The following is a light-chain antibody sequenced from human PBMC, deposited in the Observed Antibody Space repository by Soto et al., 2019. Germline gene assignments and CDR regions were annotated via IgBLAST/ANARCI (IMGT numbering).Light chain of an antibody. CDR3: QQYNNWPPGT. CDR2: DAS. J-gene: IGKJ2*01. Sequence: EILMTQSPATLSVSPGEKATLSCRASQSVSRNLAWYQQKPGQAPRLLIYDASTRATGIPARFSGSGSGTEFTLTISSLQSEDFAVYYCQQYNNWPPGTFGQGTKLEIK. V-gene: IGKV3-15*01. CDR1: QSVSRN.